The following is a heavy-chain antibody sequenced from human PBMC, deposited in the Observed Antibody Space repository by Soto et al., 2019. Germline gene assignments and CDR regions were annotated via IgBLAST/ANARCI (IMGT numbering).Heavy chain of an antibody. Sequence: GGSLRLSCAASGFTFSDYYMGWIRQAPRKGLEWVSYISSSGILIKYADSVEGRFTISRDNAKNSLYLQMYSLRAEDTAVYYCARGQDEYSSSSVGLWGQGALVTVSS. CDR3: ARGQDEYSSSSVGL. CDR2: ISSSGILI. CDR1: GFTFSDYY. J-gene: IGHJ4*02. V-gene: IGHV3-11*01. D-gene: IGHD6-6*01.